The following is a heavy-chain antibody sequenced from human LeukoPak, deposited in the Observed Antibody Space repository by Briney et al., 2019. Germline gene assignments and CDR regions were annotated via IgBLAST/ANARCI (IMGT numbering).Heavy chain of an antibody. Sequence: GGSLRLSCAASGFTFSGYSMNWVRQAPGKGLEWVSSISSSSSYIYYADSVKGRFTISRDNAKNSLYLQMNSLRAEDTAVYYCARDYDFWSGYYHNFDYWGQGTLVTVSS. CDR1: GFTFSGYS. CDR2: ISSSSSYI. CDR3: ARDYDFWSGYYHNFDY. J-gene: IGHJ4*02. D-gene: IGHD3-3*01. V-gene: IGHV3-21*01.